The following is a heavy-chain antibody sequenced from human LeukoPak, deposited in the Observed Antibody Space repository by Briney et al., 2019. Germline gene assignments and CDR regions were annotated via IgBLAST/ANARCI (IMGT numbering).Heavy chain of an antibody. CDR1: GFAFIGYG. CDR2: ISYDGNNK. CDR3: ATYSSSSNYYYGMDV. Sequence: PGGSLRLSCAAYGFAFIGYGMHWVRQAPGKGLEWVALISYDGNNKYYADSVKGRFTISRDNSKNTLYLQMNSLRPEDTAVYYCATYSSSSNYYYGMDVWGQGTTVTVSS. D-gene: IGHD6-6*01. J-gene: IGHJ6*02. V-gene: IGHV3-30*03.